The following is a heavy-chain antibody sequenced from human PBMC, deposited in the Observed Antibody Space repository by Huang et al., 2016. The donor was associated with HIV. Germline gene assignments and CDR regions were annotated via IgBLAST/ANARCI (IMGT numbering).Heavy chain of an antibody. V-gene: IGHV1-69*01. CDR1: GGTFSSYG. D-gene: IGHD3-22*01. Sequence: QVQLVQSGAEVKKPGSSVKVSCKASGGTFSSYGFNWVRQAPGQGPEWVGGSSPMIGASNYAQKLQGRGTITADESTNTIYMELSSLRPEDTAVYYCARTYYYDSSGSIDAFDIWGQGTMVTVSS. J-gene: IGHJ3*02. CDR2: SSPMIGAS. CDR3: ARTYYYDSSGSIDAFDI.